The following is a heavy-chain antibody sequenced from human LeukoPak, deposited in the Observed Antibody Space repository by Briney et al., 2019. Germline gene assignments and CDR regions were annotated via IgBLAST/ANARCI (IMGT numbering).Heavy chain of an antibody. D-gene: IGHD3-22*01. CDR1: GFTFSSYA. V-gene: IGHV3-23*01. CDR3: AKDYYDSSGYYTTQGYFQH. J-gene: IGHJ1*01. CDR2: ISGSGGST. Sequence: LGGSLRLSCAASGFTFSSYAMSWVRQAPGKGLEWVSAISGSGGSTYYADSVKGRFTISRDNSKNTLYLQMNSLRAEDTAVYYCAKDYYDSSGYYTTQGYFQHWGQGTLVTVSS.